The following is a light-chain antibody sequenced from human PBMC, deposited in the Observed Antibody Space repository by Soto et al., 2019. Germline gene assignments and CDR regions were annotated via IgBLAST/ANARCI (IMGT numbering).Light chain of an antibody. V-gene: IGKV1-33*01. CDR1: HHVNKY. CDR3: QHHDVAPYT. CDR2: DVS. J-gene: IGKJ2*01. Sequence: DIQMTQSPSSLSASVGDRVSITCQASHHVNKYLTWYQQKPGKAPNLLIYDVSKLKTGVASRFSGSGSGIQFTLTITNLQPEDFATYYCQHHDVAPYTFGQGTRLDIK.